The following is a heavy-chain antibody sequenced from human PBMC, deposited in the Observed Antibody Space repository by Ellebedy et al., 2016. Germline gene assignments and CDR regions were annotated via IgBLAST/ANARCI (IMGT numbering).Heavy chain of an antibody. CDR1: GFTFISYA. CDR2: ISGSGAST. Sequence: GESLKISXAASGFTFISYAMTWVRQAPGKGLEWVSAISGSGASTYYADSVKGRFTISRDNSKNTLYLQMNSLRAEDTAVYYCATPGQNWGGISDAFDIWGQGTVVTVSS. CDR3: ATPGQNWGGISDAFDI. V-gene: IGHV3-23*01. J-gene: IGHJ3*02. D-gene: IGHD7-27*01.